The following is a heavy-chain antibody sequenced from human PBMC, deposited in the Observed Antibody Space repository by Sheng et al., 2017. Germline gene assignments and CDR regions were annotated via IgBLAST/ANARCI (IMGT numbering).Heavy chain of an antibody. Sequence: QVQLVQSGAEVKKPGSSVKVSCKASGGTFSSYAISWVRQAPGQGLEWMGGIIPILGIANYAQKFQGRVTITADKSTSTAYMELSSLRSEDTAVYYCARIGYCSGGSCYSVNNWFDPWGQGTLVTVSS. CDR3: ARIGYCSGGSCYSVNNWFDP. CDR2: IIPILGIA. J-gene: IGHJ5*02. CDR1: GGTFSSYA. D-gene: IGHD2-15*01. V-gene: IGHV1-69*04.